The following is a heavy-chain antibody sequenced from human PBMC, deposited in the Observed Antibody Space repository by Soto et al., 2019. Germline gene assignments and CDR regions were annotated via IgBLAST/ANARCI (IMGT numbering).Heavy chain of an antibody. J-gene: IGHJ4*02. CDR2: IYYSGST. D-gene: IGHD2-2*02. CDR1: GGSISSGGYY. Sequence: PSETLSLTCTVSGGSISSGGYYWSWIRQHPGKGLEWIGYIYYSGSTYSNPSLKSRVTISVDTSKNQFSLKLSSVTAADTAVYYCASTLSGYCSSTRCYTETGLYGWGQGTLVTVSS. CDR3: ASTLSGYCSSTRCYTETGLYG. V-gene: IGHV4-31*03.